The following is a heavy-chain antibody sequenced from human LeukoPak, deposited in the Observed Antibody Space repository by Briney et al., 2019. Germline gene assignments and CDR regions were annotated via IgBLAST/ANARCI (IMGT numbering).Heavy chain of an antibody. D-gene: IGHD5-18*01. J-gene: IGHJ4*02. CDR2: IYYSGST. CDR1: GGSISSYY. CDR3: ARVGGRVDTAMVFDY. V-gene: IGHV4-59*01. Sequence: SETLSLTCTVSGGSISSYYWSWIRQPPGKGLEWTGYIYYSGSTNYNPSLKSRVTISVDTSKNQFSLKLSSVTAADTAVYYCARVGGRVDTAMVFDYWGQGTLVTVFS.